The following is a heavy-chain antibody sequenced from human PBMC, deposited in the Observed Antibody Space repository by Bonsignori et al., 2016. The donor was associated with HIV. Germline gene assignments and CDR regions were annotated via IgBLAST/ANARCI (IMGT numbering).Heavy chain of an antibody. V-gene: IGHV1-8*01. D-gene: IGHD3-10*01. CDR1: GYSFSSYD. CDR2: MNPNSGNK. J-gene: IGHJ5*02. CDR3: ARGKNGSGSINWFDP. Sequence: ASVKVSCKASGYSFSSYDINWVRQAAGQGLEWMGWMNPNSGNKGYAEKFQGRVTMTRSTSINTIYMELSSLRSEDTAVYYCARGKNGSGSINWFDPWGQGTLVTVSS.